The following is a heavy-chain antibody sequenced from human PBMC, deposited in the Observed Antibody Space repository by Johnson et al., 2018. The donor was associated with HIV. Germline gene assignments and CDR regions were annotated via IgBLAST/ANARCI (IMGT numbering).Heavy chain of an antibody. Sequence: QVQLVESGGGLVQPGRSLRLSCAASGFTFSSYAMHWVRQAPGKGLEWVAVISYDGSDKYYADSVKGRFTISRDSSKNTLYLQMNSLRAEDTAVYYCARDRELLRADDAFDIWGQGTMVTVSS. J-gene: IGHJ3*02. CDR2: ISYDGSDK. V-gene: IGHV3-30*04. CDR1: GFTFSSYA. CDR3: ARDRELLRADDAFDI. D-gene: IGHD1-26*01.